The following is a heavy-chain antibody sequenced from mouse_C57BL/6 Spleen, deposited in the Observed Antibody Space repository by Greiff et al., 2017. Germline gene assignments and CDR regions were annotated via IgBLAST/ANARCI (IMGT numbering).Heavy chain of an antibody. J-gene: IGHJ1*03. CDR3: ARLGSSYVDWYFDV. V-gene: IGHV5-15*01. CDR2: ISNLAYSI. Sequence: EVKVVESGGGLVQPGGSLKLSCAASGFTFSDYGMAWVRQAPRKGPEWVAFISNLAYSIYYADTVTGRFTIARENAKNTLYLEMSSLRSEDTAMYYCARLGSSYVDWYFDVWGTGTTVTVSS. D-gene: IGHD1-1*01. CDR1: GFTFSDYG.